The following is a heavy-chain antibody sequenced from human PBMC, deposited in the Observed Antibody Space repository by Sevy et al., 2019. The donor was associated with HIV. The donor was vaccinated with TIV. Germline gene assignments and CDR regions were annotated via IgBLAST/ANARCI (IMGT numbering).Heavy chain of an antibody. D-gene: IGHD3-22*01. V-gene: IGHV3-7*01. Sequence: GGSLRLSCAASGFTFRRYWMTWVRQTPGKGLEWVANIKQDGGEKYSVDSVKGRFTISRDNAKNSLYLQMNSLRVEDTAVYYCARLRDDSSGFHLDYWGQEPWSPSPQ. J-gene: IGHJ4*01. CDR1: GFTFRRYW. CDR2: IKQDGGEK. CDR3: ARLRDDSSGFHLDY.